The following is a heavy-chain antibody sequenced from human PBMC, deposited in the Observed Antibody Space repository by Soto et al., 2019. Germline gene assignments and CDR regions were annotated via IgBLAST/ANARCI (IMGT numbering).Heavy chain of an antibody. J-gene: IGHJ4*02. D-gene: IGHD6-19*01. CDR1: GFPFSSYS. Sequence: GGSLRLSCAASGFPFSSYSMSWVRQAPGKGLEWVSAISGSGGSTYYADSVKGRFTISRDNSKNTLYLQMNSLRAEDTAVYYCAKDPSRKVSSGWYSDYWGQGTLVTVSS. CDR3: AKDPSRKVSSGWYSDY. CDR2: ISGSGGST. V-gene: IGHV3-23*01.